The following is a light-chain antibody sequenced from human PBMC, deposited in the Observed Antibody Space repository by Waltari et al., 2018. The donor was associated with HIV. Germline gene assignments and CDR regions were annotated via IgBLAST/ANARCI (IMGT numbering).Light chain of an antibody. V-gene: IGKV3-15*01. J-gene: IGKJ5*01. CDR1: QSVRSN. CDR3: QQYDNWPPIT. Sequence: EIVMTQSPATLSVSPGERATLSCRASQSVRSNLAWYQQRPGQAPRLLISGASTRATGVPARFSVSGSGTDFTLTISSLQSEDFAVYYCQQYDNWPPITFGQGTRLEIK. CDR2: GAS.